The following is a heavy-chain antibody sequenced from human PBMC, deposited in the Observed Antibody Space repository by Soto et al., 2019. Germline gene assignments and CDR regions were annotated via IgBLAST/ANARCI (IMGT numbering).Heavy chain of an antibody. D-gene: IGHD2-2*01. CDR1: GGSISSYY. J-gene: IGHJ4*02. Sequence: SETLSLTCTVSGGSISSYYWGWIRQPPGKGLEWIGSIYYSGSTYYNPSLKSRVTISVDTSKNQFSLKLSSVTAADTAVYYCARALGPGYCSSTRCSYFDYLGKGTLVTVAS. V-gene: IGHV4-39*01. CDR3: ARALGPGYCSSTRCSYFDY. CDR2: IYYSGST.